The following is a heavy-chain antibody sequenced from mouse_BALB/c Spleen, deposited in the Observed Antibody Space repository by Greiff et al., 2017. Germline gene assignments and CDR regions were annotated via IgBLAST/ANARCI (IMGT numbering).Heavy chain of an antibody. V-gene: IGHV14-3*02. CDR2: IDPANGNT. CDR1: GFNIKDTY. D-gene: IGHD2-3*01. J-gene: IGHJ3*01. CDR3: ARGGYDGYYGWFAY. Sequence: VQLQQSGAELVKPGASVKLSCTASGFNIKDTYMHWVKQRPEQGLEWIGRIDPANGNTKYDPKFQGKATITADTSSNTAYLQLSSLTSEDTAVYYCARGGYDGYYGWFAYWGQGTLVTVSA.